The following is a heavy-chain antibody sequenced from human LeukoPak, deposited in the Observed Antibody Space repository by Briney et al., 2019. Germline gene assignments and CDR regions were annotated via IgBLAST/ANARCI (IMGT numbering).Heavy chain of an antibody. CDR3: ARETDCSGGSCVDY. Sequence: ASETLSLTCAVYGGSFSGYYWSWIRQPPGKGLEWIGEINHSGSTNYNPSLKSRVTISVDTSKNQFSLKLSSVTAADTAVYYCARETDCSGGSCVDYWGQGTLVTVSS. CDR2: INHSGST. J-gene: IGHJ4*02. D-gene: IGHD2-15*01. V-gene: IGHV4-34*01. CDR1: GGSFSGYY.